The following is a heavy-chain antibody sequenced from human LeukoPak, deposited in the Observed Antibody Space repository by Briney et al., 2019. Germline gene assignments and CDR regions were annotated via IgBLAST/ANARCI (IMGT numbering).Heavy chain of an antibody. CDR1: GYSISSGYY. J-gene: IGHJ4*02. CDR3: ARDLGGAAAGGNY. D-gene: IGHD6-13*01. V-gene: IGHV4-38-2*02. Sequence: PSETLSLTCTVSGYSISSGYYWGWIRQPPGKGLEWIGSIYHSGSTYYNPSPKSRVTISVDTSKNQFSLKLSSVTAADTAVYYCARDLGGAAAGGNYWGQGTLVTVSS. CDR2: IYHSGST.